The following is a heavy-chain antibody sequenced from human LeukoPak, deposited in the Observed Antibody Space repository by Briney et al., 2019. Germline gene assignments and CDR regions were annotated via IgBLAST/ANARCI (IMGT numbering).Heavy chain of an antibody. CDR2: IYYSGST. CDR3: AREMVIVGAKGPYYYGMDV. J-gene: IGHJ6*02. Sequence: SETLSLTCTVSGGSISSYYWSWIRQPPGKGLEWIGYIYYSGSTNYNPSLKSRVTMSVDTSKNQFSLKLSSVTAADTAVYYCAREMVIVGAKGPYYYGMDVWGQGTTVTVSS. D-gene: IGHD1-26*01. CDR1: GGSISSYY. V-gene: IGHV4-59*01.